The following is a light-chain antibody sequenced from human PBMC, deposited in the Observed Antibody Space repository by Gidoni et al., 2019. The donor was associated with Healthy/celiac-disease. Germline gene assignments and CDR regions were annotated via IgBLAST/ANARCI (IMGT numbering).Light chain of an antibody. J-gene: IGKJ1*01. CDR2: AAS. V-gene: IGKV1-39*01. CDR3: QQSYSTPRT. Sequence: DIQMTQSPSSLSASVGDRVTITCRASQSISSYLNWYQQKPGKAPKLLIYAASSLQRGVPSRFSGSGSGTDFTLTISSLQPKDFATYYCQQSYSTPRTFGQGTKVEIK. CDR1: QSISSY.